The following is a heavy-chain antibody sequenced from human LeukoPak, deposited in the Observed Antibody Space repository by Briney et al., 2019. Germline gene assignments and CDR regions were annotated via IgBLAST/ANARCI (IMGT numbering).Heavy chain of an antibody. CDR1: GFTFISYE. D-gene: IGHD2-21*02. Sequence: GGSLRLSCAASGFTFISYEMNWVRQAPGKGLEWVSYISSSGSTIYYADSVKGRFTISRDNAKNSLYLQMNSLRAEDTAVYYCARDRLYCGGDCYQLDLWGRGTLVTVSS. CDR2: ISSSGSTI. V-gene: IGHV3-48*03. CDR3: ARDRLYCGGDCYQLDL. J-gene: IGHJ2*01.